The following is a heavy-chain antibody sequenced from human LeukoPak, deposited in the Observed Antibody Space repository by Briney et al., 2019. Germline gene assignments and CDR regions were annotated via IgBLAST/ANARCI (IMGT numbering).Heavy chain of an antibody. Sequence: GGSLRLSCAVSGFTFSSFWMDWVRQVPGKGPVWVSRIGADGSGTTYADFVKGRFTISRDNAKNTLYLQMNSLRAEDTAVYYCARDKYGGNSNAFDIWGQGTRVRLSS. D-gene: IGHD4-23*01. CDR1: GFTFSSFW. V-gene: IGHV3-74*03. J-gene: IGHJ3*02. CDR3: ARDKYGGNSNAFDI. CDR2: IGADGSGT.